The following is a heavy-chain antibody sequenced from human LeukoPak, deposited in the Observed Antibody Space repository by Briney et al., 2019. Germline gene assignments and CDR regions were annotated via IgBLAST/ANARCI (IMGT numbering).Heavy chain of an antibody. Sequence: GASVKVSCKASGYTFTSYYMHWVRQAPGQGLEWMGIINPSGGSTSYAQKFQGRVTMTRDMSTSTVYMELSSLRSEDTAVYYCATALVAIVGAPKAIRYYYMDVWGKGTTVTVSS. J-gene: IGHJ6*03. V-gene: IGHV1-46*01. CDR3: ATALVAIVGAPKAIRYYYMDV. D-gene: IGHD1-26*01. CDR2: INPSGGST. CDR1: GYTFTSYY.